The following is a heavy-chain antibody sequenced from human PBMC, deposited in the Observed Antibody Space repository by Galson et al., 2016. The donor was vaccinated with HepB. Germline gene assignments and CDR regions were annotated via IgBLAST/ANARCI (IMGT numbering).Heavy chain of an antibody. V-gene: IGHV3-11*01. Sequence: SLRLSCAASGFTFSDYYMNWVRQPAPGKGLEWVAYISRSGSSIHYADSLMGRFTISRDNAKNSVYLQLNSLRAEDTAVYYCATCSRSGSYSCSSFDVWGQGTLVTVS. CDR3: ATCSRSGSYSCSSFDV. CDR1: GFTFSDYY. D-gene: IGHD3-10*01. J-gene: IGHJ4*02. CDR2: ISRSGSSI.